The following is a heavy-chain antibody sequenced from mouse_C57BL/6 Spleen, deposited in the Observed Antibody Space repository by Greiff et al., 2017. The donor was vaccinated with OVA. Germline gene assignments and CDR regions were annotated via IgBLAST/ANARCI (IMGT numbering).Heavy chain of an antibody. J-gene: IGHJ3*01. CDR3: ASGITPPFAY. V-gene: IGHV1-52*01. Sequence: VQLQQPGAELVRPGSSVKLSCKASGYTFTSYWMHWVKQRPIQGLEWIGNIDPSDSETHYNQKFKDKATLTVAKSSSTAYMQLSSLTSEDSAVYYCASGITPPFAYWGQGTLVTVSA. CDR1: GYTFTSYW. CDR2: IDPSDSET. D-gene: IGHD1-3*01.